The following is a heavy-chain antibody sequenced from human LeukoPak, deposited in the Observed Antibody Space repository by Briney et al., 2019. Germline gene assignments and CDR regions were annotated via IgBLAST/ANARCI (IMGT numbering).Heavy chain of an antibody. CDR2: ISGSGGST. CDR3: AKADGSGSYWFFYYYYYMDV. J-gene: IGHJ6*03. CDR1: GFTFSSYA. V-gene: IGHV3-23*01. D-gene: IGHD3-10*01. Sequence: GGSLILSCAASGFTFSSYAMSWVRQAPGKGLEWVSAISGSGGSTYYADSVKGRFTISRDNSKNTLYLQMNSLRAEDTAVYYCAKADGSGSYWFFYYYYYMDVWGKGTTVTISS.